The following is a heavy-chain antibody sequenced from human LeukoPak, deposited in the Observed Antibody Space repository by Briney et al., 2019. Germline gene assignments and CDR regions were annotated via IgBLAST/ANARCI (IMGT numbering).Heavy chain of an antibody. D-gene: IGHD3-22*01. CDR1: GYTFTSYG. CDR2: ISAYNGNT. Sequence: ASVKVSCKASGYTFTSYGISWVRQAPGQGLEWMGWISAYNGNTNYAQKLQGRVTMTTDTSTSTAYMELSRLRSDDTAVYYCARGYYDSSGYYSFLYYFDYWGQGTLVTVSS. J-gene: IGHJ4*02. V-gene: IGHV1-18*01. CDR3: ARGYYDSSGYYSFLYYFDY.